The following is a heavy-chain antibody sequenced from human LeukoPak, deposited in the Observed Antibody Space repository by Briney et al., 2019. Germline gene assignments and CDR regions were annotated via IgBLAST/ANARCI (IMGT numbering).Heavy chain of an antibody. J-gene: IGHJ3*02. V-gene: IGHV3-30-3*01. CDR2: ISYDGSNK. CDR3: ARDRGGIAARGAFDI. D-gene: IGHD6-6*01. Sequence: GGSLRLSCAASGFTFSSYAMHWVRQAPGKGLEWVAVISYDGSNKYYADSVKGRFTISRDNSKNTLYLQMNSQRAEDTAVYYCARDRGGIAARGAFDIWGQGTMVTVSS. CDR1: GFTFSSYA.